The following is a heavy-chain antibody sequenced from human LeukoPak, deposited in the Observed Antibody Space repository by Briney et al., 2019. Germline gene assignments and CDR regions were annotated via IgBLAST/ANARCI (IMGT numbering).Heavy chain of an antibody. CDR1: GGSISSYH. V-gene: IGHV4-59*08. D-gene: IGHD3-3*01. J-gene: IGHJ5*02. CDR3: ASPSYDFWSGSRGWFDP. CDR2: IYYSGIT. Sequence: SETLSLTCTVSGGSISSYHWSWIRQPPGRGLEWIGYIYYSGITNYNPSLKSRVTISVDTSKNQFSLKLSSVTAADTAVYYCASPSYDFWSGSRGWFDPWGQGTLVTVSS.